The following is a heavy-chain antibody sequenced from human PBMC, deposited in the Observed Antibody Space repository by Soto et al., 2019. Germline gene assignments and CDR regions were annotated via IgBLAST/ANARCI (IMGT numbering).Heavy chain of an antibody. Sequence: GGSLRLSCAASGFTFSSYGMHWVRQAPGKGLEWVAVISYDGSNKYYADSVKGRFTISRDNSKNTLYLQMNSLRAEDTAVYYCAKDERYSYGYKWWYYYGMDVWGQGTTVTVSS. CDR1: GFTFSSYG. V-gene: IGHV3-30*18. J-gene: IGHJ6*02. D-gene: IGHD5-18*01. CDR3: AKDERYSYGYKWWYYYGMDV. CDR2: ISYDGSNK.